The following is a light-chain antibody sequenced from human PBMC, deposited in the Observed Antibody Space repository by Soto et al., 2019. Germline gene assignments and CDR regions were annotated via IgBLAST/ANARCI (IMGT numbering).Light chain of an antibody. CDR3: SSYTGSSTLV. V-gene: IGLV2-14*03. J-gene: IGLJ2*01. CDR1: SSDVGGYNY. Sequence: QSALTQPASVSGSPGQSITISCTGTSSDVGGYNYVSWYQQRPGKAPKLMIFDVSNRPSGVSNRFSGSKSGNTASLTISGLQAEDEADYYCSSYTGSSTLVFGGGTKVTVL. CDR2: DVS.